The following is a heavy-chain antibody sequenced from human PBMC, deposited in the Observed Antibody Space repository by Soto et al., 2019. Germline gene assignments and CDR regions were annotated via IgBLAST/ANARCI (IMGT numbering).Heavy chain of an antibody. CDR1: GFTFSNAW. Sequence: GGSLRLSCAASGFTFSNAWMSWVRQAPGKGLEWVGRIKSKTDGGTTGYAAPVKGRFTISRDDSKNTLYLQMNSLKTEDTAVYYCTILTALRNNWNDEPNYYYYGIDVWGQGTTVTVSS. D-gene: IGHD1-20*01. J-gene: IGHJ6*02. CDR2: IKSKTDGGTT. V-gene: IGHV3-15*01. CDR3: TILTALRNNWNDEPNYYYYGIDV.